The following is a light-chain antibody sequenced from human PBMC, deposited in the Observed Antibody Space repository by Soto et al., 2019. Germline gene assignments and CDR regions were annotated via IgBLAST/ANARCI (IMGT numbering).Light chain of an antibody. CDR1: QDISNF. Sequence: DLQMTQSPSSLSASVGDRVTMTCQASQDISNFVHWFQQKPGKAPKLLIYDATNLETGVPSRFSGRGSGTDFTLTISSLQPEDIATYYCQQYSSLPLSFGPGTKVAIK. J-gene: IGKJ3*01. CDR2: DAT. V-gene: IGKV1-33*01. CDR3: QQYSSLPLS.